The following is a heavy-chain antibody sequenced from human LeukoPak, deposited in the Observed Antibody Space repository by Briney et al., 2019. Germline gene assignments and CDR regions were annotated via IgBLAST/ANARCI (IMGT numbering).Heavy chain of an antibody. J-gene: IGHJ6*02. CDR1: GFTFSSYW. Sequence: GGSLRPSCAASGFTFSSYWMSWVRQAPGKGLEWVANIKQDGSEKYYVDSVKGRFTISRDNAKNSLYLQMNSLRAEDTAVYYCARDLTDYYDSSGPNYYYYYGMDVWGQGTTVTVSS. D-gene: IGHD3-22*01. V-gene: IGHV3-7*01. CDR2: IKQDGSEK. CDR3: ARDLTDYYDSSGPNYYYYYGMDV.